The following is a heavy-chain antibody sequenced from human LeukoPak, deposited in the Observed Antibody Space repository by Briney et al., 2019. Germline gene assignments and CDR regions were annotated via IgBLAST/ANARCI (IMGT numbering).Heavy chain of an antibody. Sequence: PSETLSLTCGVYGGPFSIYYWGWIRQPPGKGLEWIGSMYYSGTTYYNPSLKSRVTISVDTSKNQFSLKLSSVTAADTAVYYCARHRYRSGSDWIDPWGQGTLVTVSS. V-gene: IGHV4-39*01. J-gene: IGHJ5*02. CDR2: MYYSGTT. CDR3: ARHRYRSGSDWIDP. D-gene: IGHD1-26*01. CDR1: GGPFSIYY.